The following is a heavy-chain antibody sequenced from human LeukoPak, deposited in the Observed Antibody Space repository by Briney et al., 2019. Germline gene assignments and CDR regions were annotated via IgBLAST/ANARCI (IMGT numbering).Heavy chain of an antibody. CDR1: GFTFSSYA. V-gene: IGHV3-23*01. J-gene: IGHJ4*02. CDR3: AIMHGYYDGSGFWVQ. Sequence: GGSLRLSCAASGFTFSSYAMSWVRQAPGKGLKWVSFISPSGDRTSNADSVEGRFTISRDNTRNTLYLQMNSLRDEDTGVYYCAIMHGYYDGSGFWVQWGQGTLVTVSS. CDR2: ISPSGDRT. D-gene: IGHD3-22*01.